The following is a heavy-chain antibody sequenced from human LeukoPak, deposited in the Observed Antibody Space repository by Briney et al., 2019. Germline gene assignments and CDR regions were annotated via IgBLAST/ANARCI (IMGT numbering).Heavy chain of an antibody. V-gene: IGHV3-23*01. D-gene: IGHD3-22*01. Sequence: PGGSLRLSCAASGFTFSSYSMNWVRQAPGKGLEWVSGISGSGGSTYYADSVKGRFTISRDNSKNTLYLQMNSLRAEDTAVYYCAKDPGSYYSDTSGYFDYWGQGTLVTVSS. CDR3: AKDPGSYYSDTSGYFDY. CDR1: GFTFSSYS. CDR2: ISGSGGST. J-gene: IGHJ4*02.